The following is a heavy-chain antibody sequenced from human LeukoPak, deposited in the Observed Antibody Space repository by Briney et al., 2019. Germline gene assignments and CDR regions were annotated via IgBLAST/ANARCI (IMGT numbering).Heavy chain of an antibody. J-gene: IGHJ3*02. V-gene: IGHV4-59*11. CDR2: IYYSGST. CDR1: GGSISSHY. Sequence: KASETLSLTCTVSGGSISSHYWNWIRQPPGKGLEWIGYIYYSGSTNYNPSLKSRVTMSVDTSKNQFSLKLSSVTAADTAVYYCARDVVPLLWFGELSAFDIWGQGTMVTVSS. D-gene: IGHD3-10*01. CDR3: ARDVVPLLWFGELSAFDI.